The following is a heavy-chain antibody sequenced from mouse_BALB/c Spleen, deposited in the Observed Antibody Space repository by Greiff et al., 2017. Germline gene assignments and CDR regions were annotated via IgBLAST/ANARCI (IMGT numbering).Heavy chain of an antibody. J-gene: IGHJ4*01. CDR3: ARWSITTVVDAMDY. CDR2: INPYNGAT. V-gene: IGHV1-31*01. D-gene: IGHD1-1*01. Sequence: EVKLVESGPELVKPGASVKISCKASGYSFTGYYMHWVKQSHVKSLEWIGRINPYNGATSYNQNFKDKASLTVDKSSSTAYMELHSLTSEDSAVYYCARWSITTVVDAMDYWGQGTSVTVSS. CDR1: GYSFTGYY.